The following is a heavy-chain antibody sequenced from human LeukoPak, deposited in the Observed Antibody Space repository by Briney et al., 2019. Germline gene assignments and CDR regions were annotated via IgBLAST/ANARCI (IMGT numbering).Heavy chain of an antibody. CDR3: ARGWGSGSYLKTGFDY. D-gene: IGHD1-26*01. V-gene: IGHV1-46*01. J-gene: IGHJ4*02. CDR1: GYSFTSHY. Sequence: ASVKVSCKASGYSFTSHYMHWVRQAPGQGLEWLGLINPSGSSTLYAQKFQGRVTMTRDMSTTTDYMELSSLRSEDTAMYYCARGWGSGSYLKTGFDYWGQGTLVTVSS. CDR2: INPSGSST.